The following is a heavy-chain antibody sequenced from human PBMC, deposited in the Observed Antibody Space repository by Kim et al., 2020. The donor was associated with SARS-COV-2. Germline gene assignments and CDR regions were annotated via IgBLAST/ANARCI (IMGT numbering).Heavy chain of an antibody. Sequence: SETLSLTCTVSGGSISSSIYYWGWIRQPPWKGLEWIGSIYYSGSTYYNPSLKSRVTIPVDTSKTQFSLKRSSVTAADKAVYYCARHGGGSSVLVVYAAYFDYWGQGTLVSVSS. V-gene: IGHV4-39*01. CDR2: IYYSGST. D-gene: IGHD2-8*02. CDR3: ARHGGGSSVLVVYAAYFDY. J-gene: IGHJ4*02. CDR1: GGSISSSIYY.